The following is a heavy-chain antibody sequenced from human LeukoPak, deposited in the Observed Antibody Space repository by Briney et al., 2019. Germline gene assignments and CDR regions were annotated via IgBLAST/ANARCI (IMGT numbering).Heavy chain of an antibody. V-gene: IGHV1-69*05. Sequence: ASVKVSCKASVGTFSSYAISWVRQAPGQGLEWVGGIIPIFGTANYAQKFQGRVTITTDESTCTAYMELSSLRSEETAVCYCARSGYYYYYTDVSGKGTTVTVSS. CDR3: ARSGYYYYYTDV. CDR2: IIPIFGTA. J-gene: IGHJ6*03. CDR1: VGTFSSYA. D-gene: IGHD3-10*01.